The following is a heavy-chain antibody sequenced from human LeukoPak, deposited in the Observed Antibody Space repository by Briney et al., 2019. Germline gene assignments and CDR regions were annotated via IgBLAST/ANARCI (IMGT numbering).Heavy chain of an antibody. CDR1: GYTFTGYY. V-gene: IGHV1-69*13. CDR3: ARDHDSSGYYYFDY. D-gene: IGHD3-22*01. CDR2: IIPIFGTA. J-gene: IGHJ4*02. Sequence: EASVKVSCKASGYTFTGYYMHWVRQAPGQGLEWMGGIIPIFGTANYAQKFQGRVTITADESTSTAYMELSSLRSEDTAVYYCARDHDSSGYYYFDYWGQGTLVTVSS.